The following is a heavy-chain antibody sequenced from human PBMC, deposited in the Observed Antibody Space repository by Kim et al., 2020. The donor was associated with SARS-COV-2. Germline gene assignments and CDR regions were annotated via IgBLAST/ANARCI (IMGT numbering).Heavy chain of an antibody. V-gene: IGHV4-59*01. CDR3: ARDGYDSSGYYVEYFQH. Sequence: SETLSLTCTVSGGSISSYYWSWIRQPPGKGLEWIGYIYYSGSTNYNPSLKSRVTISVDTSKNQFSLKLSSVTAADTAVYYCARDGYDSSGYYVEYFQHWGQGTLVTVSS. CDR2: IYYSGST. CDR1: GGSISSYY. J-gene: IGHJ1*01. D-gene: IGHD3-22*01.